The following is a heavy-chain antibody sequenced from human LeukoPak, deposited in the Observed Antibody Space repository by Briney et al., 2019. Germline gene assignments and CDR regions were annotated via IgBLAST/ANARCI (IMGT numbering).Heavy chain of an antibody. D-gene: IGHD2-15*01. V-gene: IGHV4-59*01. J-gene: IGHJ4*02. CDR2: IYYSGST. Sequence: SETLSLTCTVSGGSISSYYWSWIRQPPGKGLEWIGYIYYSGSTNYNPSLKSRVTISVDTSKNQFSLKLSSVTAADTAVYYCARAEGSCSGSTCFSYWGQGTLVTVSS. CDR3: ARAEGSCSGSTCFSY. CDR1: GGSISSYY.